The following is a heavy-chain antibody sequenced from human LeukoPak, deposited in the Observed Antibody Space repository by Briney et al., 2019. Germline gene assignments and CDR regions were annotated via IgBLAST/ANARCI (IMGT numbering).Heavy chain of an antibody. V-gene: IGHV4-38-2*02. CDR3: ARVGYSGYDYDYFDY. CDR1: GYSISSGSY. CDR2: IYHSGST. J-gene: IGHJ4*02. D-gene: IGHD5-12*01. Sequence: SETLSLTCTVSGYSISSGSYWGWIRQPPGKGLEWIGSIYHSGSTYYNPSLKSRVTISVDTSKNQFSLKLSSVTAADTAVYYCARVGYSGYDYDYFDYWGQGTLVTVSS.